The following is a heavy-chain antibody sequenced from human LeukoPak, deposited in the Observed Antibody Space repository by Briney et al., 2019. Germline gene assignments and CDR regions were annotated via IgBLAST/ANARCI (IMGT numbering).Heavy chain of an antibody. Sequence: ASVKVSCKASGYSFTAFYIHWVRQAPGQGLEWMGWSHPRSGDTRYAQKFQGRVTMARDTSIIKVYMDLTSLRSDNTAVYYCARDGEYGTGSYYRGSFDYWGQGILVTVSS. CDR2: SHPRSGDT. CDR3: ARDGEYGTGSYYRGSFDY. J-gene: IGHJ4*02. D-gene: IGHD3-10*01. CDR1: GYSFTAFY. V-gene: IGHV1-2*02.